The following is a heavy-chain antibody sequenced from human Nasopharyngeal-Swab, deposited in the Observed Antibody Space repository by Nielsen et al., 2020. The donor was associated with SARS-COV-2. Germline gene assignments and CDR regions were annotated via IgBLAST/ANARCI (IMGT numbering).Heavy chain of an antibody. J-gene: IGHJ6*02. CDR1: GFTFSSYG. CDR2: IRYDGSNK. V-gene: IGHV3-30*02. D-gene: IGHD3-3*01. CDR3: ARDGLDYDFWSAYFMDV. Sequence: GGSLKISCAASGFTFSSYGMHWVRQAPGKGLEWVAFIRYDGSNKYYADSVKGRFTISRDNAKNSLYLQMNSLRAEDTAVYYCARDGLDYDFWSAYFMDVWGQGATVTVSS.